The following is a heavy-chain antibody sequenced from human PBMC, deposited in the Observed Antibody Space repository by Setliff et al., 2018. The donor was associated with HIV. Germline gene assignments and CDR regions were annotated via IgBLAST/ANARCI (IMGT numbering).Heavy chain of an antibody. CDR3: AHYIYGDWYFDL. CDR1: GFSLSTSGVG. J-gene: IGHJ2*01. V-gene: IGHV2-5*02. Sequence: SGPTLVNPTQTLTLTCTFSGFSLSTSGVGVGWIRQPPGKALEWLALIYWDDDKRYSPSLKSRLTITKDTSKNQVVLTMSNMDPVDTATYCCAHYIYGDWYFDLWGRGTLVTVSS. CDR2: IYWDDDK. D-gene: IGHD4-17*01.